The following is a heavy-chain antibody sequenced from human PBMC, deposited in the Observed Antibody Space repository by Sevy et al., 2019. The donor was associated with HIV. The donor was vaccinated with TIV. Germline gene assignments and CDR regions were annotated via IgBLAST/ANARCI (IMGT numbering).Heavy chain of an antibody. D-gene: IGHD4-17*01. Sequence: SETLSLTCTVSGYSISSGYYWGWIRQPPGKGLEWIGGIYHSGSTYYNPSLKSRVTISVDTSKNQFSLKLSSVTAADTAVYYCARGMTTVTSPYYFDYWGQGTLVTVSS. J-gene: IGHJ4*02. V-gene: IGHV4-38-2*02. CDR1: GYSISSGYY. CDR3: ARGMTTVTSPYYFDY. CDR2: IYHSGST.